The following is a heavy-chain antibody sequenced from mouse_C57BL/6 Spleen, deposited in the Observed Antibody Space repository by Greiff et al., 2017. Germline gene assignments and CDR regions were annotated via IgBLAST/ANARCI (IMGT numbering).Heavy chain of an antibody. D-gene: IGHD6-5*01. CDR1: GYAFSSSW. J-gene: IGHJ2*01. CDR3: ARESLPPYYFDY. CDR2: IYPGDGDT. V-gene: IGHV1-82*01. Sequence: VKLVESGPELVKPGASVKISCKASGYAFSSSWMNWVKQRPGKGLEWIGRIYPGDGDTNYNGKFKGKATLTADKSSSTAYMQLSSLTSEDSAVYFCARESLPPYYFDYWGQGTTLTVSS.